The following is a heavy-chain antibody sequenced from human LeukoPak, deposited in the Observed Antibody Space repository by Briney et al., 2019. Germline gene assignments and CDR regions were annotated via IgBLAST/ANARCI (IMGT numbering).Heavy chain of an antibody. CDR2: IYYSGRT. CDR3: ARLRLSGYCSGTSCFNYYYYGMDV. D-gene: IGHD2-2*01. V-gene: IGHV4-39*01. Sequence: SETLSLTCTVSGGSISSSSYYWGWIRQPPGKGLEWIGSIYYSGRTYYNPSLKSRVTISVDTSKNQFSLKLSSVTAADTAVYYCARLRLSGYCSGTSCFNYYYYGMDVWGQGTTVTVSS. J-gene: IGHJ6*02. CDR1: GGSISSSSYY.